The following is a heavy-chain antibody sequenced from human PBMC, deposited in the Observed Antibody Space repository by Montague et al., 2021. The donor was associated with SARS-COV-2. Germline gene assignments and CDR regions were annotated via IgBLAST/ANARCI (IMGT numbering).Heavy chain of an antibody. D-gene: IGHD6-19*01. CDR1: GGSINSGGYY. CDR3: ARVHFVSSGWYPDAFDI. CDR2: IYYSGST. V-gene: IGHV4-31*03. Sequence: TLSLTCTVSGGSINSGGYYWSWTRQHPGKGLEWIGYIYYSGSTYYNPSLKSRLTISVDTSKNRFSLKLSSVTAADTAVYYCARVHFVSSGWYPDAFDIWGQGTMVTVSS. J-gene: IGHJ3*02.